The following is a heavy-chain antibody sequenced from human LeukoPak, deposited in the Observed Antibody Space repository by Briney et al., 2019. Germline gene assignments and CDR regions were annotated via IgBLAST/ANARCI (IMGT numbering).Heavy chain of an antibody. J-gene: IGHJ6*03. CDR1: GFTFRSYS. CDR3: ARGLLWFGTTPMDV. Sequence: PGGSLRLSCAASGFTFRSYSMNWVRQAPGKGLEWVSSISSSSSYIYYADSVKGRFTISRDNAKNSLYLQMNSLRAEDTAVYYCARGLLWFGTTPMDVWGKGTTVTVSS. V-gene: IGHV3-21*01. CDR2: ISSSSSYI. D-gene: IGHD3-10*01.